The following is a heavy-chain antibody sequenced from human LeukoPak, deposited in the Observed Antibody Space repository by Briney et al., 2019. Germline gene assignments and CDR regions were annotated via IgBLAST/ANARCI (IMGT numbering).Heavy chain of an antibody. J-gene: IGHJ3*02. CDR3: ARGYVDTAMVLAFDI. D-gene: IGHD5-18*01. CDR2: INTNTGNP. V-gene: IGHV7-4-1*02. Sequence: ASVKVSCKASGGTFTSYAMNWVRQAPGQGLEWMGWINTNTGNPTYAQGFTGRFVFSLDTSVSTAYLQISSLKAEDTAVYYCARGYVDTAMVLAFDIWGQGTMVTVSS. CDR1: GGTFTSYA.